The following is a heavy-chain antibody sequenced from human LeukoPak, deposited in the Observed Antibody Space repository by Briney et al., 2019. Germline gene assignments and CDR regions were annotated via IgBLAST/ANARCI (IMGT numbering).Heavy chain of an antibody. Sequence: SETLSLTCAVYGGSFSGYYWSWIRQPPGKGLEWIGEINHSGSTNYNPSLKSRVTISVDTSKNQFSLKLSSVTAADTAVYYCASSPHYDFWSGYSKRFDYWGQGTLVTVSS. CDR1: GGSFSGYY. V-gene: IGHV4-34*01. D-gene: IGHD3-3*01. CDR2: INHSGST. CDR3: ASSPHYDFWSGYSKRFDY. J-gene: IGHJ4*02.